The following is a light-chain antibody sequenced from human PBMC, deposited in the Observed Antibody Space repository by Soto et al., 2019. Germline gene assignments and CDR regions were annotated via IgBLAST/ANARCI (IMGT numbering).Light chain of an antibody. Sequence: DIVMTQSPATLSVSPGERATLSCRASQNIGTNLVWYQQRPGQAPRLLIYAASARAADIPARFSGSGSGTEFTLTISGVQSEDFAVYYCQQYGGTFGQGTKLEIK. V-gene: IGKV3-15*01. J-gene: IGKJ2*02. CDR1: QNIGTN. CDR3: QQYGGT. CDR2: AAS.